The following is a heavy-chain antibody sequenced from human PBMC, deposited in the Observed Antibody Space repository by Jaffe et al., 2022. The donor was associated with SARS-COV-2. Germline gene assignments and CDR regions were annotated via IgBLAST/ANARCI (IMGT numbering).Heavy chain of an antibody. CDR2: INPNSGGT. D-gene: IGHD3-10*01. CDR1: GYTFTGYY. CDR3: ARDGGSGSYAYYYYGMDV. Sequence: QVQLVQSGAEVKKPGASVKVSCKASGYTFTGYYMHWVRQAPGQGLEWMGWINPNSGGTNYAQKFQGWVTMTRDTSISTAYMELSRLRSDDTAVYYCARDGGSGSYAYYYYGMDVWGQGTTVTVSS. J-gene: IGHJ6*02. V-gene: IGHV1-2*04.